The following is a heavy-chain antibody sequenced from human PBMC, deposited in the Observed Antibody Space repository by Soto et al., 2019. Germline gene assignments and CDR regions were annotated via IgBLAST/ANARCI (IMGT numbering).Heavy chain of an antibody. CDR2: INHSGST. Sequence: QVQLQQWGAGLLKPSETLSLTCAVYGGSFSGYYWSWIRQPPGKGLEWIGEINHSGSTNYNPSLKSRVTISVDTSKNQFSLKLSSVTAADTAVYYCARGTASWFGEDGFDYWGQGTLVTVSS. D-gene: IGHD3-10*01. J-gene: IGHJ4*02. CDR1: GGSFSGYY. CDR3: ARGTASWFGEDGFDY. V-gene: IGHV4-34*01.